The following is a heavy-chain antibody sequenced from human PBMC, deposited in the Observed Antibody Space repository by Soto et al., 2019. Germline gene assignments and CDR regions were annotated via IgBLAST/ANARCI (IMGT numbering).Heavy chain of an antibody. CDR2: IHSGGSRI. CDR1: GLTFSNYW. J-gene: IGHJ6*02. V-gene: IGHV3-48*04. D-gene: IGHD4-17*01. CDR3: ARDGSTVTTNYHYAMDV. Sequence: EGQLVESGGGLVQPGGSLRLSCTASGLTFSNYWMHWVRQAPGKGLEWVSYIHSGGSRIYYADSVKGRFTISRDNAKNSLYLQMNSLRAEDTAVYYCARDGSTVTTNYHYAMDVWGQGTTVTVSS.